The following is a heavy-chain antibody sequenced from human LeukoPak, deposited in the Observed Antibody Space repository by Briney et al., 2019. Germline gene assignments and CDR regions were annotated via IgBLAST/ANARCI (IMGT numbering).Heavy chain of an antibody. CDR3: ARDRPNYDILTGYYFYFDY. J-gene: IGHJ4*02. CDR1: GYTFTSYG. D-gene: IGHD3-9*01. V-gene: IGHV1-18*01. CDR2: ISAYNGNT. Sequence: ASVKVSCKASGYTFTSYGISWVRQAPGQGLVWMGWISAYNGNTNYAQKLQGRVTMTTDTSTSTAYMELRSLRSDDTAVYYCARDRPNYDILTGYYFYFDYWGQGTLVTVSS.